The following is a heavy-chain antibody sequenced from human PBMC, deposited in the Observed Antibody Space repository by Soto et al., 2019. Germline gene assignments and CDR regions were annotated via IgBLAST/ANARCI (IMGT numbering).Heavy chain of an antibody. CDR2: ISGSGGST. V-gene: IGHV3-23*01. CDR1: GFTFSSYA. D-gene: IGHD2-8*01. J-gene: IGHJ6*02. CDR3: QVLHYYYGMDV. Sequence: HPGGSLRLSCAASGFTFSSYAMSWVRQAPGKGLEWVSAISGSGGSTYYADSVKGRFTISRDNPKNTLYLQMNSLRAEDTAVYYCQVLHYYYGMDVWGQGTTVTVSS.